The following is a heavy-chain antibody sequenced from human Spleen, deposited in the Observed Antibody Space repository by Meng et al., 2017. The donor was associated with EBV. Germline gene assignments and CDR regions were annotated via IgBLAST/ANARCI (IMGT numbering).Heavy chain of an antibody. CDR3: ARDPGVYYYDY. D-gene: IGHD3-10*01. J-gene: IGHJ4*02. V-gene: IGHV1-3*01. CDR2: INAGNGNT. Sequence: VHVLLAGAEATTPGSFVHGTGEASSYTFTSYAMHWVRQAPGQRLEWMGWINAGNGNTKYSQKFQGRVTITRDTSASTAYMELSSLRSEGTAVYYCARDPGVYYYDYWGQGTLVTVSS. CDR1: SYTFTSYA.